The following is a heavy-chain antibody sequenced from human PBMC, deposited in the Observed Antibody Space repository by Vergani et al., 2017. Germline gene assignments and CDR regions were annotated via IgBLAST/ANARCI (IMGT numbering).Heavy chain of an antibody. CDR1: GFPFTNFA. Sequence: EVQLLESGGNLVQPGGSLRLSCAASGFPFTNFAMTWVRQAPGEGLELVSGISGSGGFTYYAASVKGRFTISSDNSKNTMFLQMNNLRAEDTAVYYCAKDNVPGYYDSSGYCDYWGQGTLVTVSA. J-gene: IGHJ4*02. V-gene: IGHV3-23*01. D-gene: IGHD3-22*01. CDR2: ISGSGGFT. CDR3: AKDNVPGYYDSSGYCDY.